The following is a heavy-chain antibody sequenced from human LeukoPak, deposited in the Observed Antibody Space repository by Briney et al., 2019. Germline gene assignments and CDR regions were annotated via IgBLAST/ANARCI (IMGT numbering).Heavy chain of an antibody. V-gene: IGHV3-48*04. Sequence: GGSLRLSCAASGFTFNSYSMNWVRQAPGKGLEWVSYISSSSSTIYYADSVKGRFTISRDNAKNSLYLQMNSLRAEDTATYYCGREPYYISGYGVDVWGQGTTVTVSS. CDR1: GFTFNSYS. D-gene: IGHD3-10*01. CDR2: ISSSSSTI. J-gene: IGHJ6*02. CDR3: GREPYYISGYGVDV.